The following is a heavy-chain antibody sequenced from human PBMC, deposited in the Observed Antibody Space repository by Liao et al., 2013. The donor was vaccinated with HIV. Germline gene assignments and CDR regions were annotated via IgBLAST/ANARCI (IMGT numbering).Heavy chain of an antibody. CDR3: ASLPRGQLVNAYFGS. D-gene: IGHD2/OR15-2a*01. CDR2: IYYSGST. V-gene: IGHV4-30-4*08. Sequence: VQLQESGPGLVRPSQTLSLTCTVSSASISSGDYYWSWVRQAPGKGLDWIGYIYYSGSTSYYPSLYNPSLKSRVSISVDTSKNQFSLRLKSLTAADTATYFCASLPRGQLVNAYFGSWGRGILVTVSS. CDR1: SASISSGDYY. J-gene: IGHJ5*02.